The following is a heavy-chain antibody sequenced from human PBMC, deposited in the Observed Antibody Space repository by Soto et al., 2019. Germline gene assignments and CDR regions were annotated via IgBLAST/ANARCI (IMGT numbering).Heavy chain of an antibody. J-gene: IGHJ3*02. Sequence: GGSLRLSCAASGFTFSSYSMNWVRQAPGKGLEWVSYISSSSSTIYYADSVKGRFTISRDNAKNSLYLQMNSLRDEDTAVYYCAIIVVVTPRLRKKDFDIWGQGTMVTVS. V-gene: IGHV3-48*02. D-gene: IGHD2-21*02. CDR2: ISSSSSTI. CDR3: AIIVVVTPRLRKKDFDI. CDR1: GFTFSSYS.